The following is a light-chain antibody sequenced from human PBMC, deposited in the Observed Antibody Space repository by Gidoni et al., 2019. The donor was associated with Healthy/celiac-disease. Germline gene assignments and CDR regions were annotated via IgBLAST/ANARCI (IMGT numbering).Light chain of an antibody. J-gene: IGKJ5*01. V-gene: IGKV3D-15*01. CDR1: QIVSSN. CDR3: QQYNNWPPIT. CDR2: GAS. Sequence: EIVMTQSPATLAVSPGESATLSCRASQIVSSNLAWYQQKPGQAPRLLIYGASTRATGIPARFSGSGSGTEFTLTISSLQSEDFAVYYCQQYNNWPPITFGQGTRLEIK.